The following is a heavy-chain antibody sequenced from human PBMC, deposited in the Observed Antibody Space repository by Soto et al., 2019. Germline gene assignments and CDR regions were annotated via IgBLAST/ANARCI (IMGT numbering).Heavy chain of an antibody. V-gene: IGHV3-53*01. D-gene: IGHD3-22*01. J-gene: IGHJ4*02. CDR1: GFTVSSNY. CDR3: ARLYDSSGYALDY. CDR2: IYSGGST. Sequence: QASETLRLSCAASGFTVSSNYMSWVRQAPGKGLEWVSVIYSGGSTYYADSVKGRFTISRDNSKNTLYLQMNSLRAEDTAVYYCARLYDSSGYALDYWGQGTLVTVSS.